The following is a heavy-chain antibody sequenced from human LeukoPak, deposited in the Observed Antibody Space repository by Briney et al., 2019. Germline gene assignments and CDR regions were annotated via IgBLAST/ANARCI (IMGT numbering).Heavy chain of an antibody. CDR1: VGSISSSSYY. J-gene: IGHJ5*02. CDR3: AIVLRSVLGGWFDA. Sequence: SETLSLTCTVSVGSISSSSYYWGWIRQPPGKGLEWIGGIYYSGSTYYNPSLKSRVTISVDTSKIQFSLKLSSVTAADTAVFYFAIVLRSVLGGWFDAWGQGTLVTVSS. D-gene: IGHD2-8*02. CDR2: IYYSGST. V-gene: IGHV4-39*01.